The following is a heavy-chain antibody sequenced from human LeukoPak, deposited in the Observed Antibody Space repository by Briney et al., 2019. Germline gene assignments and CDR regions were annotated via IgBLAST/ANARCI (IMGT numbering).Heavy chain of an antibody. D-gene: IGHD3-3*01. CDR2: IYWNDDK. CDR3: AHSWDYDFWSGYYTSLDY. Sequence: SGPTLVNPTQTLTLTCTFSGFSLSTSGVGVGWIRQPPGKALEWLALIYWNDDKRYSPSLKSRLTITKDTSKNQVVLTMTNMDPVDTATYYCAHSWDYDFWSGYYTSLDYWGQGTLVTVSS. CDR1: GFSLSTSGVG. J-gene: IGHJ4*02. V-gene: IGHV2-5*01.